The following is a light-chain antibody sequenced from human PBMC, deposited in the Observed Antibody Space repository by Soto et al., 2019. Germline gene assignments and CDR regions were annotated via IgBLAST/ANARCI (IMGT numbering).Light chain of an antibody. J-gene: IGLJ7*01. CDR3: RSYTSSSTAV. V-gene: IGLV2-14*01. CDR2: DVS. Sequence: QSALTQPASVSGSPGQSITISCTGTSSDVGGYNYVSWYQQHPGKAPKLMIYDVSNRPSGVSNRFSGSKSGNTASLTISGLQAEDEADYYCRSYTSSSTAVFGGGTQLTVL. CDR1: SSDVGGYNY.